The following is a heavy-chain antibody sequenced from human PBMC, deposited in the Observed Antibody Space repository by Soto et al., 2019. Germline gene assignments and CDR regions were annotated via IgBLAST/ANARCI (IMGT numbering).Heavy chain of an antibody. Sequence: ASVKVCCKASGYTFTSYDINWVRQATGQGLEWMGWMNPNSGNTGYTQKFQGRVTMTRNTSISTAYMELSSLRSEDTAVYYCARSRRSLRFLEWGAAPYYYYGMDVWGQGTTVTVSS. CDR2: MNPNSGNT. D-gene: IGHD3-3*01. CDR3: ARSRRSLRFLEWGAAPYYYYGMDV. J-gene: IGHJ6*02. CDR1: GYTFTSYD. V-gene: IGHV1-8*01.